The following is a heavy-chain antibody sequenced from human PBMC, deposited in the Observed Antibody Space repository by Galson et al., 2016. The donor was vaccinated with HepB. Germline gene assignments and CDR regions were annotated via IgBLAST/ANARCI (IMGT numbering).Heavy chain of an antibody. CDR2: INWNGGST. Sequence: SLRLSCAASGFTFDDHGLSWVRQVPGKGLEWVSGINWNGGSTGYADSVKGRFTISGDNAKNSLYLRMNSLRAEDTALYHCARGPFLYSSSWYYFDYWGQGTLVTVSS. CDR3: ARGPFLYSSSWYYFDY. J-gene: IGHJ4*02. CDR1: GFTFDDHG. V-gene: IGHV3-20*01. D-gene: IGHD6-13*01.